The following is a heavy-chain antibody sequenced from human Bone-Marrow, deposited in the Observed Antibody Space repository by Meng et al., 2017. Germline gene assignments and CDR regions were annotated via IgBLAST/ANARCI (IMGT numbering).Heavy chain of an antibody. CDR2: IYSGGST. Sequence: EGELVESGGGLVQPGGSMRLSCAASGFTVSSNYMSWVRQAPGKGLEWVSVIYSGGSTYYADSVKGRFTISRDNSKNTLYLQMNSLRAEDTAVYYCTTHDYGDYWGQGTLVTVSS. J-gene: IGHJ4*02. CDR1: GFTVSSNY. V-gene: IGHV3-66*04. CDR3: TTHDYGDY.